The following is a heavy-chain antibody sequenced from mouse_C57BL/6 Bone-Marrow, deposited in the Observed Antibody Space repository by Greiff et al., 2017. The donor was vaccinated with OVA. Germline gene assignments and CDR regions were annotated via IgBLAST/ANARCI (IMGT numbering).Heavy chain of an antibody. Sequence: VQLQQSGAELVKPGASVKLSCKASGYTFTSYWMHWVKQRPGQGLEWIGYINPSSGYTKYNQKFKDKATLTADKSSSTAYMQLSSLTYEDSAVYYCASIGSTYYYAMDYWGQGTSVTVSS. CDR2: INPSSGYT. D-gene: IGHD5-1*01. V-gene: IGHV1-7*01. CDR1: GYTFTSYW. J-gene: IGHJ4*01. CDR3: ASIGSTYYYAMDY.